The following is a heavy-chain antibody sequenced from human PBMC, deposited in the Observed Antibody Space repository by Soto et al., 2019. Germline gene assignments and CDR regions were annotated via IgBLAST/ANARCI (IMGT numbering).Heavy chain of an antibody. CDR3: AKYPSYPVHFDY. V-gene: IGHV3-30*18. CDR1: GFTFSSYG. J-gene: IGHJ4*02. CDR2: ISYDGSNK. D-gene: IGHD1-26*01. Sequence: QVQLVESGGGVVQPGRSLRLSCAASGFTFSSYGMHWVRQAPGKGLEWVAVISYDGSNKYYADSVKGRFTISRDNSKNTLYLQMNSLRAEDTAVYYCAKYPSYPVHFDYWGQGTLVTVSS.